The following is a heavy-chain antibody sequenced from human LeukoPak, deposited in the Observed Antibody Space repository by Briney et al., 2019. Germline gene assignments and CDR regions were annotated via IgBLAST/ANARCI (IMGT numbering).Heavy chain of an antibody. CDR2: ISAYNGNT. CDR3: ARDVWQLVRGGHYFDY. V-gene: IGHV1-18*01. CDR1: GYTFTSYG. Sequence: ASVKVSCKASGYTFTSYGISWVRQAPGQGLEWMGWISAYNGNTNYAQKLQGRVTMTTDTSTSTAYMELRSLRSDDTAVYYCARDVWQLVRGGHYFDYWGQGTLVTVSS. D-gene: IGHD6-6*01. J-gene: IGHJ4*02.